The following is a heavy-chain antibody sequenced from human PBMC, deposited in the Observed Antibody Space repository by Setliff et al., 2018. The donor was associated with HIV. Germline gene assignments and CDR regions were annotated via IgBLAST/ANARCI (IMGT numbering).Heavy chain of an antibody. D-gene: IGHD1-1*01. Sequence: PSETLSLTCTVSGASTGSNTYSWVWIRQPPGKGLEWIGSIYYSGSTYYNPSLKSRVTISGDTSKNQFSLELTSVTAADTAVYYCAQLGMVDDFDYWGQGTLVTVSS. CDR3: AQLGMVDDFDY. CDR1: GASTGSNTYS. CDR2: IYYSGST. V-gene: IGHV4-39*07. J-gene: IGHJ4*02.